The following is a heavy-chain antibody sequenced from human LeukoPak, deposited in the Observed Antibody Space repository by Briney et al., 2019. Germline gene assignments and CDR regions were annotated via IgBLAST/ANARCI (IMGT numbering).Heavy chain of an antibody. V-gene: IGHV1-2*02. D-gene: IGHD2-2*01. J-gene: IGHJ6*03. CDR2: INPNTGGT. Sequence: GASVKVSCKASGYTFTCYFMHWVRQAPGQGLEWMGWINPNTGGTNFAQKFQGRVTMTRDTSITTAYMEVSSLRSDDTAVYYCARGGSPIYYYYMDVWGKGTTVTISS. CDR3: ARGGSPIYYYYMDV. CDR1: GYTFTCYF.